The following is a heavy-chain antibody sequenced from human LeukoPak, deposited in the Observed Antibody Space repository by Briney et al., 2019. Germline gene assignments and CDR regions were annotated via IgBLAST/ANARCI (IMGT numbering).Heavy chain of an antibody. D-gene: IGHD3/OR15-3a*01. J-gene: IGHJ4*02. CDR2: ISSTSSYI. CDR1: GFTFSSYT. V-gene: IGHV3-21*01. CDR3: ARDLRGLPFDY. Sequence: GGSLRLSCAASGFTFSSYTMNWVRQAPGKGLEWVSSISSTSSYIYYAASVKGRFTISRDNAKNSLYLRMNSLRAEDTAVYYCARDLRGLPFDYWGQGTLVTVSS.